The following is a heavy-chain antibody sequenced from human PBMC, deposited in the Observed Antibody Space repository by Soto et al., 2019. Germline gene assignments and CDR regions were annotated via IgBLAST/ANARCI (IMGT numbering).Heavy chain of an antibody. V-gene: IGHV1-8*01. Sequence: ASVKGSCKAVGYSFTSYDINWGRQDTEQGLEWMGWMNPNSGNTGYAQKFQGRVTMTRNTSISTAYMELSSMRSEDTAVYYCARGRGRITFSGVVPHWGQGTLVTVSS. J-gene: IGHJ4*02. CDR1: GYSFTSYD. CDR2: MNPNSGNT. D-gene: IGHD3-3*01. CDR3: ARGRGRITFSGVVPH.